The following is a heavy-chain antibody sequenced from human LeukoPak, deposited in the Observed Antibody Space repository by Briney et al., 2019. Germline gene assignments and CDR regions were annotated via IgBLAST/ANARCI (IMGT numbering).Heavy chain of an antibody. CDR2: ISETGTTI. CDR3: ARTSYPWN. Sequence: GGSLRLSCAASGFTFRDYYMGWIRQAPGKGLEWISYISETGTTIYQPDSVKGRFSISRDNAKNPLFLQMNRLRPEDTAVYYCARTSYPWNWGQGTLVTVSS. J-gene: IGHJ4*02. D-gene: IGHD3-16*02. CDR1: GFTFRDYY. V-gene: IGHV3-11*01.